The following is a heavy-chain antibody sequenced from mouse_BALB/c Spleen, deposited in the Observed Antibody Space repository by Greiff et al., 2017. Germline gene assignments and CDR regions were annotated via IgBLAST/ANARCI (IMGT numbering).Heavy chain of an antibody. CDR1: GYTFSSYW. CDR3: ARGGTVVDTFAY. D-gene: IGHD1-1*01. Sequence: VQLQQPGAELVKPGASVKISCKATGYTFSSYWIEWVKQRPGHGLEWIGEILPGSGSTNYNEKFKGKATFTADTSSNTAYMQLSSLTSEDSAVYYCARGGTVVDTFAYWGQGTLVTVSA. J-gene: IGHJ3*01. CDR2: ILPGSGST. V-gene: IGHV1-9*01.